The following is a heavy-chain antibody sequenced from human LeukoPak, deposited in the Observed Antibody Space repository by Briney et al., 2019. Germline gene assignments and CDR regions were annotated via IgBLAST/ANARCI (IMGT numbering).Heavy chain of an antibody. V-gene: IGHV4-59*12. CDR1: GGSISSYY. CDR2: IYYSGST. Sequence: SETLSLTCTVSGGSISSYYWSWIRQPPGKGLEWIGYIYYSGSTNYNPSLKSRVTISVDTSKNQFSLKLSSVTAADTAVYYCARVVAAARYNWFDPWGQGTLVTVSS. CDR3: ARVVAAARYNWFDP. J-gene: IGHJ5*02. D-gene: IGHD6-13*01.